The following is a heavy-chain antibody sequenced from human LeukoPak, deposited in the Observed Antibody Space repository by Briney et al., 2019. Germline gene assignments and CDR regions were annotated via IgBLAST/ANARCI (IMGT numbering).Heavy chain of an antibody. CDR2: IYPGDSNT. D-gene: IGHD4-11*01. Sequence: GESLKISCKGSGYRFTSYWIAWVRQMPGKGLEWMGSIYPGDSNTRYSPSFQGQVTISADKSISTAYLQWSSLKASDTATYYCARLSIDINYVEDYWGQGTLVTVSS. CDR1: GYRFTSYW. V-gene: IGHV5-51*01. CDR3: ARLSIDINYVEDY. J-gene: IGHJ4*02.